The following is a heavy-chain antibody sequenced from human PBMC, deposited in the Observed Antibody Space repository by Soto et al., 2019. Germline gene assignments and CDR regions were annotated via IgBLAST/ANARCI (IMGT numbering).Heavy chain of an antibody. D-gene: IGHD3-16*01. CDR3: ARVRVGQQGPVGYYCYMDV. J-gene: IGHJ6*03. CDR2: IYYSGST. CDR1: GGSISSYY. V-gene: IGHV4-59*01. Sequence: PSETLSLTCTVSGGSISSYYWSWIRQPPGKGLEWIGYIYYSGSTNYNPSLKSRVTISVDTSKNQFSLKLSSVTAADTAVYYCARVRVGQQGPVGYYCYMDVWGKGTTVTVSS.